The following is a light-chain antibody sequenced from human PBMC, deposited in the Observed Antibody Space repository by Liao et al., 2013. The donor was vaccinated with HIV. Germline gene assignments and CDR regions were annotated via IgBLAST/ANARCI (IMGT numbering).Light chain of an antibody. V-gene: IGLV3-21*01. CDR3: QTWDTGTGV. CDR2: YDN. J-gene: IGLJ1*01. CDR1: NIGSKS. Sequence: SYVLTQSPSVSVAPGQTANITCGGNNIGSKSVHWYQQKPGQAPVLVIHYDNGRPSGIPERFSGSNSGNTATLTISGAQAVDEADYYCQTWDTGTGVFGTGTKVTV.